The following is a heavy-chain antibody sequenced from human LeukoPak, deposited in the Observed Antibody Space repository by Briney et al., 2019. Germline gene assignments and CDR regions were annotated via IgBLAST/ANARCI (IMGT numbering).Heavy chain of an antibody. V-gene: IGHV4-59*01. CDR2: IYDSGST. J-gene: IGHJ4*02. CDR1: GVSISSYY. D-gene: IGHD6-6*01. CDR3: AKYSTSPYVTTPIGY. Sequence: SETLSLSCTVSGVSISSYYWSWIRQPPGKGLEWIGNIYDSGSTNYNPSLKSRVTISVDTSKNQFSLRLSSVTAADTAVYYCAKYSTSPYVTTPIGYWGQGNPFPGSS.